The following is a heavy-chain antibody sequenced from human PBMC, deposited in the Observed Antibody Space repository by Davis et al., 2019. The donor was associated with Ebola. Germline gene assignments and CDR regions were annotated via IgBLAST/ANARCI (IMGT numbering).Heavy chain of an antibody. D-gene: IGHD2-2*02. CDR1: GFDFSGHA. J-gene: IGHJ5*02. V-gene: IGHV3-23*01. Sequence: GESLKISCVASGFDFSGHAMNWVRQAPGKGLEWVSAISGSGGSTYYADSVKGRFTISRDNSKNTLYLQMNSLRAEDTAVYYCAKVVVPAAIRVRWFDPWGQGTLVTVSS. CDR2: ISGSGGST. CDR3: AKVVVPAAIRVRWFDP.